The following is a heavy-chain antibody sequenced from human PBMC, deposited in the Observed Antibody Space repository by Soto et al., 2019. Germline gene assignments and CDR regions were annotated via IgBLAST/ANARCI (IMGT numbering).Heavy chain of an antibody. J-gene: IGHJ3*02. D-gene: IGHD3-22*01. Sequence: SVKVSCKASGGTFSSYAITWVRQAPGQGLEWMGGIIPFFGRTNYAQKFQGRVTITADESTTTAYMDLSSLRSEDTAVYYCARGAGYYDSSAYYYRAFDIWGQGTMVTVSS. CDR2: IIPFFGRT. V-gene: IGHV1-69*13. CDR3: ARGAGYYDSSAYYYRAFDI. CDR1: GGTFSSYA.